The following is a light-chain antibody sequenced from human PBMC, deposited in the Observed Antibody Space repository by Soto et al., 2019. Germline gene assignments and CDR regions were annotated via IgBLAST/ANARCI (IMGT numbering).Light chain of an antibody. V-gene: IGLV2-14*01. Sequence: QSVLTQPASVSGSPGQSITISCTGTSSDVGGYHYVSWYQQHPGKAPKLVIYEVTKRPSGVSNRFSGSKSGNTASLTISGLQAEDETDYYCSSYTSNNHVVFGGGTKLTVL. CDR1: SSDVGGYHY. J-gene: IGLJ2*01. CDR3: SSYTSNNHVV. CDR2: EVT.